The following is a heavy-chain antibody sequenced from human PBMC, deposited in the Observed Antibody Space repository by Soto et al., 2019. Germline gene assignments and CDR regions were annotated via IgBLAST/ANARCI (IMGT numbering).Heavy chain of an antibody. D-gene: IGHD1-26*01. V-gene: IGHV4-59*12. J-gene: IGHJ4*02. CDR1: GGSISSYY. CDR3: AREKGGATGNYYFDY. Sequence: PSETLSLTCTVSGGSISSYYWSWIRQPPGKGLEWIVYIYHSGSTYYNPSLKSRVTISVDRSKNQFSLKLSSVTAADTAVYYCAREKGGATGNYYFDYWGQGTLVTVSS. CDR2: IYHSGST.